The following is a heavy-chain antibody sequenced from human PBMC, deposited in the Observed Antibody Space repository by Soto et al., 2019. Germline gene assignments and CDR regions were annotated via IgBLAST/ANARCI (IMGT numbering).Heavy chain of an antibody. CDR2: INHSGTT. CDR1: GGSFSCYQ. CDR3: ARGWRFDP. Sequence: PSETLSLTCVVSGGSFSCYQWNWIRQSPGQGLEWIGEINHSGTTKYNPSLESRINLSVDTSKRQFSLKMFSVTAADTAIYYCARGWRFDPWGQGTQVTV. D-gene: IGHD1-1*01. J-gene: IGHJ5*02. V-gene: IGHV4-34*01.